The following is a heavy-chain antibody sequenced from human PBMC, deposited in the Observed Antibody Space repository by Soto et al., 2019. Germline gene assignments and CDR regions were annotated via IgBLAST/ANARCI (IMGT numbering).Heavy chain of an antibody. D-gene: IGHD6-6*01. Sequence: GSLRLSCAASGFAFSSYAMRWVRQAPGKGLEWVAVISYDGSNKYYADSVKGRFTISRDNSKNSLYLQMNSLRAEDTAVYYCASLSIAARPDYWGQGTLVTVSS. CDR3: ASLSIAARPDY. J-gene: IGHJ4*02. V-gene: IGHV3-30-3*01. CDR1: GFAFSSYA. CDR2: ISYDGSNK.